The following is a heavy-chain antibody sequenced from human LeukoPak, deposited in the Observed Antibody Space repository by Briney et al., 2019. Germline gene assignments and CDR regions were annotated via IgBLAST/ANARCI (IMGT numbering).Heavy chain of an antibody. CDR3: ARGMEPYYYMDV. CDR1: GYTFNGYN. D-gene: IGHD1-26*01. V-gene: IGHV1-2*02. CDR2: INPNSGGT. Sequence: ASVKVSCKASGYTFNGYNMHWVRQAPGQGLEWMGWINPNSGGTNYAQKFQGRVTMTRDTSISTAYMELSRLRSDDTAVYYCARGMEPYYYMDVWGKGTTVTVSS. J-gene: IGHJ6*03.